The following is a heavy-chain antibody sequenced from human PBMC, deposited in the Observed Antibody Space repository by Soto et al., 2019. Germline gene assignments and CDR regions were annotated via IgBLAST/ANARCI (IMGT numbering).Heavy chain of an antibody. D-gene: IGHD4-4*01. V-gene: IGHV1-69*13. J-gene: IGHJ6*02. CDR2: IIPIFGTA. Sequence: SVKVSCKASGGTFSSYAISWVRQAPGQGLEWMGGIIPIFGTANYAQKFQGRVTITADESTSTAYMELSSLRSEDTAVYYCARGNADRYYYCGMDVWGQGTTVTVSS. CDR1: GGTFSSYA. CDR3: ARGNADRYYYCGMDV.